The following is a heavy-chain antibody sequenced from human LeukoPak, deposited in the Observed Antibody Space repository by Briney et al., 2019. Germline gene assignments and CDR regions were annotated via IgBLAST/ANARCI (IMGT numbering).Heavy chain of an antibody. V-gene: IGHV3-23*01. J-gene: IGHJ5*02. D-gene: IGHD3-10*01. Sequence: PGGSLRLSCAASGFTFSSYAMSWVRQAPGKGLEWVSAISGSGGSTYYADSVKGRFTISRDNSKNTLYLQMNSLRAEDTAVYYCAKDPKRITMVRGVSSNNWYDPWGQVTLVTVSS. CDR2: ISGSGGST. CDR1: GFTFSSYA. CDR3: AKDPKRITMVRGVSSNNWYDP.